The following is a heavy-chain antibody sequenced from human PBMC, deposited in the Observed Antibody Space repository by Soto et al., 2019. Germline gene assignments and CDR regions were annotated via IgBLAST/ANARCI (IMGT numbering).Heavy chain of an antibody. V-gene: IGHV4-39*01. CDR1: GGSIRSSSYY. CDR3: ARLRADIASAGRIDY. Sequence: TLSLTCTVSGGSIRSSSYYWGWIRQPPGKALEWIGSIYFGGSTYYNPSLKSRVTISVDTSKNQFSLKLTSVTAADTAVYYCARLRADIASAGRIDYWGQGTLVTVSS. D-gene: IGHD6-13*01. J-gene: IGHJ4*02. CDR2: IYFGGST.